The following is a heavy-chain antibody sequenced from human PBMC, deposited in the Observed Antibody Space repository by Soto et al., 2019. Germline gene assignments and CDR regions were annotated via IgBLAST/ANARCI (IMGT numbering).Heavy chain of an antibody. Sequence: ASVKVSCKASGYTFTSYAMHWVRQAPGQRLEWMGWINAGNGNTKYSQKFQGRVTITRDTSASTAYMELSSLRSEDTAVFYCARDLSFSSSWAFDYWGQGTLVTVSS. D-gene: IGHD6-13*01. V-gene: IGHV1-3*01. CDR2: INAGNGNT. CDR1: GYTFTSYA. CDR3: ARDLSFSSSWAFDY. J-gene: IGHJ4*02.